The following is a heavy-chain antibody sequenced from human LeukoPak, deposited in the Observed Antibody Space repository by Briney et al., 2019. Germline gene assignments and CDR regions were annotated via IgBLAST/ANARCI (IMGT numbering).Heavy chain of an antibody. J-gene: IGHJ4*02. Sequence: PGGSLRLSCAASGFTFSTYTMNWVRQAPGKGLEWLSYISSSSSDIYYADSVKGRFTISRDNAKNSLYLQMNSLRAEDTAVYYCARGTPYYFDYWGQGVLVTVSS. CDR3: ARGTPYYFDY. V-gene: IGHV3-48*01. CDR1: GFTFSTYT. D-gene: IGHD2-15*01. CDR2: ISSSSSDI.